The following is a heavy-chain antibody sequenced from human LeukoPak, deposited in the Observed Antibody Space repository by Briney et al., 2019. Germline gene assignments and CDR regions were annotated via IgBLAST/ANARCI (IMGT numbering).Heavy chain of an antibody. D-gene: IGHD1-14*01. J-gene: IGHJ4*02. CDR1: GYTFTSYG. CDR3: AREKLSVTTGGFFDY. V-gene: IGHV1-18*01. CDR2: ISAYNGDT. Sequence: ASVKVSCKASGYTFTSYGISWVRQAPGQGLEWMGWISAYNGDTNYAQKLQGRVTMTTDTSTSTAYMELRSLRSDDTAVYYCAREKLSVTTGGFFDYWGQGTLVTVSS.